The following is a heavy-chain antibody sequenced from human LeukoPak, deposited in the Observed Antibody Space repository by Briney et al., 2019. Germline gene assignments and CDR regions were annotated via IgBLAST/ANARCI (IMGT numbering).Heavy chain of an antibody. CDR2: IYHSGST. Sequence: PSETLSLTCTVSGGSISSGGYYWSWIRQPPGKGLEWIGYIYHSGSTYYNPSLKSRVTISVDGSKNQFSLKLSSVTAADTAVYYCARDNIVVVMGFDYWGQGTLVTVSS. J-gene: IGHJ4*02. D-gene: IGHD2-21*01. V-gene: IGHV4-30-2*01. CDR3: ARDNIVVVMGFDY. CDR1: GGSISSGGYY.